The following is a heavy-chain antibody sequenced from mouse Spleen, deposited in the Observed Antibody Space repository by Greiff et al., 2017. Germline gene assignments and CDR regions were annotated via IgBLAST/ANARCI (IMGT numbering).Heavy chain of an antibody. J-gene: IGHJ2*01. CDR1: GYAFTNYL. D-gene: IGHD1-1*01. CDR3: ARSEDYLYYFDY. Sequence: VQLQESGAELVRPGTSVKVSCKASGYAFTNYLIEWVKQRPGQGLEWIGVINPGSGGTNYNEKFKGKATLTADKSSSTAYMQLSSLTSDDSAVYFCARSEDYLYYFDYWGQGTTLTVSS. CDR2: INPGSGGT. V-gene: IGHV1-54*01.